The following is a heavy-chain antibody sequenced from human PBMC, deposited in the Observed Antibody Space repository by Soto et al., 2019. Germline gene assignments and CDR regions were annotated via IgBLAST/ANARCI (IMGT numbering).Heavy chain of an antibody. D-gene: IGHD3-10*01. CDR3: ARQGFGPLHGLVDV. V-gene: IGHV4-59*08. J-gene: IGHJ6*02. CDR2: VHHSWGS. Sequence: QVQLQESGPGLVKPSETLSLSCTVSGGSISSYYWSWFRQSPGKRMEWIGYVHHSWGSSYNPSLQSRVALSLDTSKIQFSLKVTSVTATDTAVYYGARQGFGPLHGLVDVWGQGTTVTVSS. CDR1: GGSISSYY.